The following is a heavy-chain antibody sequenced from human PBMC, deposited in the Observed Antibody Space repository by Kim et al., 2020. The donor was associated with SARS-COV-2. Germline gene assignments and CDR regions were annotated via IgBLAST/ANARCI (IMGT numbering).Heavy chain of an antibody. CDR1: GFTFSSYA. V-gene: IGHV3-30*04. J-gene: IGHJ4*02. D-gene: IGHD3-16*01. CDR2: ISYDGSNK. Sequence: GGSLRLSCAASGFTFSSYAMHWVRQAPGKGLEWVAVISYDGSNKYYADSVKGRFTISRDNSKNTLYLQMNSLRAEDTAVYYCARVPPMTTLWGYFDYWGQGTLVTVSS. CDR3: ARVPPMTTLWGYFDY.